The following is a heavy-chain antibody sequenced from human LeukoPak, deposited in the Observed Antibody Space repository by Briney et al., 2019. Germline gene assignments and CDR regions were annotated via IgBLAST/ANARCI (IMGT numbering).Heavy chain of an antibody. D-gene: IGHD5-12*01. CDR3: ASEIGVKVVGGYDYDNFDY. CDR2: ITATSLHI. Sequence: NPGGSLRLSCAASGVTFSGYSMNWVRQAPGKGLEWVSAITATSLHIYYADSVKGRFTISRDNAKNSLYLQMNSLRAEDTAVYYCASEIGVKVVGGYDYDNFDYWGQGTLVTVSS. J-gene: IGHJ4*02. V-gene: IGHV3-21*01. CDR1: GVTFSGYS.